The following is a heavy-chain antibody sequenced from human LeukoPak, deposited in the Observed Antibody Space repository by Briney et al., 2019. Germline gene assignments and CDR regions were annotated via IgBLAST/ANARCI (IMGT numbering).Heavy chain of an antibody. CDR2: IYYSGST. D-gene: IGHD6-13*01. J-gene: IGHJ4*02. V-gene: IGHV4-39*01. CDR1: GGSISSSSYY. CDR3: ARRPTPIAAVVFDY. Sequence: SETLSLTCTVSGGSISSSSYYWGWIRQPPGKGLEWIGSIYYSGSTYYNPSLKSRVTISVDTSKNQFSLKLSSVTAADTAVYYCARRPTPIAAVVFDYWGQGTLVTVSS.